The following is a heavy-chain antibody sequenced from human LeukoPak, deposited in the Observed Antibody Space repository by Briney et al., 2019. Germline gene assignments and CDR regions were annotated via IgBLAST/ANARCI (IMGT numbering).Heavy chain of an antibody. CDR3: ARHGDYWYFDL. CDR1: GGSISSGGYY. J-gene: IGHJ2*01. V-gene: IGHV4-31*03. Sequence: SETLSPTCSVSGGSISSGGYYWSWIRQHPGKGLEWIGYIYYSGSTYYNPSLKSRVTISVDTSKNQFSLRLISVTAADTAVYYCARHGDYWYFDLWGRGTLVTVSS. CDR2: IYYSGST. D-gene: IGHD4-17*01.